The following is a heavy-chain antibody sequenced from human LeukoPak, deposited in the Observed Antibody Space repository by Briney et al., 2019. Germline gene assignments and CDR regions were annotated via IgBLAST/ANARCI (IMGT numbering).Heavy chain of an antibody. CDR2: IYYSGST. D-gene: IGHD2-2*01. CDR3: ASRVTYCSSTSCFSPADY. CDR1: GGSISSSSYY. V-gene: IGHV4-39*01. Sequence: PSETLSLTCTVSGGSISSSSYYWGWIRQPPGKGLEWIGSIYYSGSTYYNPSLKSRVTISVDTSKNQFYLKLSSVTAADTAVYYCASRVTYCSSTSCFSPADYWGQGTLVTVSS. J-gene: IGHJ4*02.